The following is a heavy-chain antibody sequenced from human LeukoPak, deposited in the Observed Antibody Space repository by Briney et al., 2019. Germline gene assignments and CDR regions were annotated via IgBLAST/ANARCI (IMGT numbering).Heavy chain of an antibody. CDR1: GVSFSGYY. V-gene: IGHV4-34*01. CDR3: ARRRKISGSYSGPFDY. Sequence: SETLSLTCAVYGVSFSGYYWSWIRQPPGKGLEWIGSIYYSGSTYYNPSLKSRVTISVDTSKNQFSLKLSSVTAADTAVYYCARRRKISGSYSGPFDYWGQGTLVTVSS. D-gene: IGHD1-26*01. J-gene: IGHJ4*02. CDR2: IYYSGST.